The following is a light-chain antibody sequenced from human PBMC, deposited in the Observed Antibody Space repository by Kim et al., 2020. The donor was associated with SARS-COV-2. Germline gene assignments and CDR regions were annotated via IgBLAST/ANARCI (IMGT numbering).Light chain of an antibody. V-gene: IGKV3-20*01. CDR1: PSVGSSS. J-gene: IGKJ4*01. Sequence: PGTLSLSPGERATLSCRASPSVGSSSLAWYQQKPGQPPRLLIYDASNRATDIPDRFSGSGSGTDFTLTISRLEPEDYAVYFCQQYGGSPLTFGGGTKVDIK. CDR2: DAS. CDR3: QQYGGSPLT.